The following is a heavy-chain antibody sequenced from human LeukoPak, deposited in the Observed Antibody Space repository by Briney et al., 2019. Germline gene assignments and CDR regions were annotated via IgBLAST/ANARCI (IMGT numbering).Heavy chain of an antibody. CDR3: AVNYYGSGSYVDY. V-gene: IGHV1-58*02. CDR1: GFTFTSSA. Sequence: GTSVKVSCKASGFTFTSSAMQWVRQARGQRLEWIGWIVVGSGNTNYAQKFQERVTITRDMSTSTAYMELSSPRSEDTAVYYCAVNYYGSGSYVDYWGQGTLVTVSA. CDR2: IVVGSGNT. D-gene: IGHD3-10*01. J-gene: IGHJ4*02.